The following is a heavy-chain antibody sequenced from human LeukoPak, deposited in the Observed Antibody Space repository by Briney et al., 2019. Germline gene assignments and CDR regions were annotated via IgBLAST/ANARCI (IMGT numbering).Heavy chain of an antibody. D-gene: IGHD1-1*01. V-gene: IGHV3-33*01. J-gene: IGHJ3*02. CDR3: AREDDAFDI. CDR2: IWYDGSNK. Sequence: GGSLRLSCTASGFTFSRYGMHWVRQAPGKGLEWLGVIWYDGSNKCYEESVKGRLTISRDNSKNTLFLQMNNLRVEDTGVYFCAREDDAFDIWGQGTMVTVSS. CDR1: GFTFSRYG.